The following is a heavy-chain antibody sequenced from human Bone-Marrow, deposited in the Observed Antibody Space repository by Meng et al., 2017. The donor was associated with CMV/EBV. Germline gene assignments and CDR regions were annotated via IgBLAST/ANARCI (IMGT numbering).Heavy chain of an antibody. V-gene: IGHV1-18*01. CDR2: ISAYNGNT. CDR1: GYTFTSYG. CDR3: AREDWSYYDFWSGYSGLDAFDI. Sequence: ASVKVSCKASGYTFTSYGISWVRQAPGQGLEWMGSISAYNGNTNYAQKLQSRVTMTTDTSTSTAYMELRSLRSDDTAVYYCAREDWSYYDFWSGYSGLDAFDIWGQGTMVTVSS. J-gene: IGHJ3*02. D-gene: IGHD3-3*01.